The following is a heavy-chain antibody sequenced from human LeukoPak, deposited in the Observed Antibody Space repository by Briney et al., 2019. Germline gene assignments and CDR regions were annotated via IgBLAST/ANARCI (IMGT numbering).Heavy chain of an antibody. V-gene: IGHV5-51*01. CDR3: AWRKYLDTWLEP. D-gene: IGHD1-14*01. J-gene: IGHJ5*02. Sequence: GESLKISCKGSGYRVTDYWIGWVRQVPGKGLEWMGIIYPSTSETQYSLPFQGQVTISVDKSTSPAYLQWSSLKASDTAMYFCAWRKYLDTWLEPWGQGTLVTVSS. CDR1: GYRVTDYW. CDR2: IYPSTSET.